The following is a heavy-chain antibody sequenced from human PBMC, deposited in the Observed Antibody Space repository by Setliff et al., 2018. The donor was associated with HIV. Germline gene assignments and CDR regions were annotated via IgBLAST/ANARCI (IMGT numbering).Heavy chain of an antibody. V-gene: IGHV4-38-2*01. CDR1: GSSIISGDHH. Sequence: PSETLSLTCDVSGSSIISGDHHWGWIRQPPGRGLEWLGAIHDSGVTYYNPSLKSRITLLVDTSRHQVVLTMTNMDPVDTATYYCAHCDYSSRRCLYWGQGTLVTVSS. J-gene: IGHJ4*02. CDR2: IHDSGVT. CDR3: AHCDYSSRRCLY. D-gene: IGHD6-13*01.